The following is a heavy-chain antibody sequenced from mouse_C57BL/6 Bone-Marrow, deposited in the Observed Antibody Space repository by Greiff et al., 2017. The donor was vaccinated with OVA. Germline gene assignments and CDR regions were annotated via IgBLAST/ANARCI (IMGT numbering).Heavy chain of an antibody. V-gene: IGHV3-6*01. D-gene: IGHD2-5*01. CDR3: ARNAYYSNYDYYAMDY. CDR2: ISYDGSN. J-gene: IGHJ4*01. Sequence: EVQLVESGPGLVKPSQSLSLTCSVPGYSITSGYYWNWIRQFPGNKLEWMGYISYDGSNNYNPSLKNRISITRDTSKNQFFLKLNSVTTEDTATYYCARNAYYSNYDYYAMDYWGQGTSVTVSS. CDR1: GYSITSGYY.